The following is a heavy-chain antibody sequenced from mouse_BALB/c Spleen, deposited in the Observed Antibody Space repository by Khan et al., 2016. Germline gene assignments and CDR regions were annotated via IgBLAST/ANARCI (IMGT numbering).Heavy chain of an antibody. CDR3: SRCPQAYDGRFAY. V-gene: IGHV14-3*02. CDR2: IDTANGNT. D-gene: IGHD1-1*01. Sequence: EVQLQESGAELVKPGVSAKLSCTASGFNIKDTYMHWVKQRPEQGLEWIGRIDTANGNTKYDPKFLGNATITADTYSNTAYLQLSSLNSHDTAVCYRSRCPQAYDGRFAYGGQGTLVNVS. J-gene: IGHJ3*01. CDR1: GFNIKDTY.